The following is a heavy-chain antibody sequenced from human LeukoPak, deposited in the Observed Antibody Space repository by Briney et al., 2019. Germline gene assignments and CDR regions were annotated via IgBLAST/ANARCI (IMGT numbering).Heavy chain of an antibody. Sequence: SQTLSLTCTVSGGSISSYYWSWIRQPPGKGLEWIGYIYYSGSTNYNPFLKSRVTISVDTSKNQFSLKLSSVTAADTAVYYCARVRRHYYDSSGYYSYFDIWGQGTMVTVSS. CDR1: GGSISSYY. CDR2: IYYSGST. J-gene: IGHJ3*02. V-gene: IGHV4-59*01. D-gene: IGHD3-22*01. CDR3: ARVRRHYYDSSGYYSYFDI.